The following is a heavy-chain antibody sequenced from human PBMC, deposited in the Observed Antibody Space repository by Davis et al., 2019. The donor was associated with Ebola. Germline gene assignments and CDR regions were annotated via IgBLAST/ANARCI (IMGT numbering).Heavy chain of an antibody. Sequence: SETLSLTCAVSDGSISNSNYFWGWIRQPPGKGLEWIGEIYHSGSTNYNPSLKSRVTISVDKSKNQFSLKLSSVTAADTAVYYCARDNRYYYDSSGYYYAPYYFDYWGQGTLVTVSS. CDR1: DGSISNSNYF. CDR2: IYHSGST. CDR3: ARDNRYYYDSSGYYYAPYYFDY. V-gene: IGHV4-39*07. J-gene: IGHJ4*02. D-gene: IGHD3-22*01.